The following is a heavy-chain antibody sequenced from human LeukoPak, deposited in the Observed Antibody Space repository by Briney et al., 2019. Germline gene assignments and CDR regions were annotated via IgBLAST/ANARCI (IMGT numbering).Heavy chain of an antibody. D-gene: IGHD3-22*01. Sequence: GGSLRLSCTASGFTFSSNSMTWVRQAPGKGLEWVSYISSTSSTIYYADSVKGRFTISRDNAKNSLYLQMNSLRAEDTAVYYCAKGRRTFIVVVIDAFDVWGQGTMVTVSS. J-gene: IGHJ3*01. CDR2: ISSTSSTI. CDR1: GFTFSSNS. CDR3: AKGRRTFIVVVIDAFDV. V-gene: IGHV3-48*01.